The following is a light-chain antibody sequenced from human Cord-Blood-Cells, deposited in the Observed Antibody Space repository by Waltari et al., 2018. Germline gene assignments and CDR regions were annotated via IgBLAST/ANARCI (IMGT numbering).Light chain of an antibody. Sequence: QSALTQPRSVSGSPGQSVTISCTGTSTDAGGYNYGSWYQQPPGKAPKLMIYDVSKRPSGVPDRFSGSKSGNTASLTISGLQAEDEADYYCCSYAGSYTYVFGTGTKVTVL. CDR1: STDAGGYNY. V-gene: IGLV2-11*01. J-gene: IGLJ1*01. CDR3: CSYAGSYTYV. CDR2: DVS.